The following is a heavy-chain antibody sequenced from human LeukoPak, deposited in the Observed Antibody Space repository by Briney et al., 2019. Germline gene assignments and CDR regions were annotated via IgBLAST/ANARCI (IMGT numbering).Heavy chain of an antibody. CDR2: ISSSGSTI. D-gene: IGHD4-23*01. V-gene: IGHV3-48*04. Sequence: GGSLRLSCAASGFTFGSCSMNWVRQAPGKGLEWVSYISSSGSTIYYADSVKGRLTISRDNAKNSLYLQMNSLRAEDTAVYYCARLGGNPSNYWGQGTLVTVSS. J-gene: IGHJ4*02. CDR3: ARLGGNPSNY. CDR1: GFTFGSCS.